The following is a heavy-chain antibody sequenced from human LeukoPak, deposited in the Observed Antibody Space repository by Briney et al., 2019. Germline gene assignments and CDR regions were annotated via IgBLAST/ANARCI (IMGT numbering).Heavy chain of an antibody. V-gene: IGHV4-39*01. CDR2: IYYSGST. D-gene: IGHD6-6*01. CDR3: ARQSSSSSRDFDY. Sequence: SETLSLTCTVSGGSISSGGYYWSWIRQPPGKGLEWIGSIYYSGSTYYNPSLKSRVTISADTSKNQFSLKLSSVSAADTAVYYCARQSSSSSRDFDYWGQGTLVTVSS. CDR1: GGSISSGGYY. J-gene: IGHJ4*02.